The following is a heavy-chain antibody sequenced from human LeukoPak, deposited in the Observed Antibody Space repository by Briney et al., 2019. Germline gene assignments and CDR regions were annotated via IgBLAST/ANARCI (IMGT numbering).Heavy chain of an antibody. J-gene: IGHJ4*02. Sequence: ASVKVSCKASGGTFSSYVTIGVRQTPGQGREWMGRIIPILGIANYTQKSEGRATITADKSTSTAYMELSSLRCADTAVYYCASPPADYYDSRDYFDYWGQGTLVTVSS. V-gene: IGHV1-69*04. CDR1: GGTFSSYV. CDR3: ASPPADYYDSRDYFDY. CDR2: IIPILGIA. D-gene: IGHD3-22*01.